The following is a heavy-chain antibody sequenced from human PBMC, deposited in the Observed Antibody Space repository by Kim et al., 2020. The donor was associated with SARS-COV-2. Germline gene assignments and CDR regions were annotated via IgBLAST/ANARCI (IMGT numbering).Heavy chain of an antibody. CDR3: ARDGSGYNWNPTPSDY. J-gene: IGHJ4*02. D-gene: IGHD1-20*01. V-gene: IGHV1-46*01. Sequence: ASVKVSCKASGYTFTSYYMHWVRQAPGQGLEWMGIINPSGGSTSYAQKFQGRVTMTRDTSTSTVYMELSSLRSEDTAVYYCARDGSGYNWNPTPSDYWGQGTLVTVSS. CDR2: INPSGGST. CDR1: GYTFTSYY.